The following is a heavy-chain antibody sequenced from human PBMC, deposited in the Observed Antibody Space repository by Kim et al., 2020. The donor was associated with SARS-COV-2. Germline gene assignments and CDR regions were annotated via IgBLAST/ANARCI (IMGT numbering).Heavy chain of an antibody. CDR1: GGSISSDGYY. J-gene: IGHJ4*02. Sequence: SETLSLTCTVSGGSISSDGYYWSWIRQHPGKSLEWLGYIKYTGSTYYNPSLQSRVTISVDTSKNHFSLKLSSVTAADTAMYYCARLVDGTVGAQEWGQGTLVTVSS. V-gene: IGHV4-31*03. CDR3: ARLVDGTVGAQE. D-gene: IGHD1-26*01. CDR2: IKYTGST.